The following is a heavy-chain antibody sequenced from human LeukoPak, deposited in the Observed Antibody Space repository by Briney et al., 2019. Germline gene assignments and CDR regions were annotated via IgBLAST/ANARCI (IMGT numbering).Heavy chain of an antibody. Sequence: GGSLRLSCAASGFTFSDYYMSWIRQAPGKGLEWVSYISSSGSTIYYADSVKGRFTISRDNAKNSLYLQMNSLRAEDTAVYYCARERNYDKYYYYMDVWGKGTTVTVSS. D-gene: IGHD3-22*01. CDR1: GFTFSDYY. J-gene: IGHJ6*03. CDR2: ISSSGSTI. CDR3: ARERNYDKYYYYMDV. V-gene: IGHV3-11*04.